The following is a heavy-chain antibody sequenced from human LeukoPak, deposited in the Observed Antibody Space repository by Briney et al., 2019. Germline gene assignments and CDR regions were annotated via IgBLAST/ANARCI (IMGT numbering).Heavy chain of an antibody. D-gene: IGHD2-2*01. CDR1: GFTFTSSA. Sequence: SVTVSCKASGFTFTSSAVQWVRQARGQRLEWIGWIVVGSGNTNYAQKFQERVTITRDMSTSTAYMELSSLRSEDTAVYYCAASAAYEWFDPWGQGTLVTVSS. J-gene: IGHJ5*02. V-gene: IGHV1-58*01. CDR3: AASAAYEWFDP. CDR2: IVVGSGNT.